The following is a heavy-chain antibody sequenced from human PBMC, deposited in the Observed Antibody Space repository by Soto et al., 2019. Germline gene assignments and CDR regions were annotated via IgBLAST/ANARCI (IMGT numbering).Heavy chain of an antibody. J-gene: IGHJ6*02. CDR1: GGTFSSYA. Sequence: ASVQVSCKASGGTFSSYAISWVRQAPGQGLEWMGGIIPIFGTANYAQKFQGRVTITADESTSTAYMELSSLRSEDTAVYYCARGSGITMFGVVIPHYGMDVCGHGTTVTVSS. D-gene: IGHD3-3*01. CDR3: ARGSGITMFGVVIPHYGMDV. CDR2: IIPIFGTA. V-gene: IGHV1-69*13.